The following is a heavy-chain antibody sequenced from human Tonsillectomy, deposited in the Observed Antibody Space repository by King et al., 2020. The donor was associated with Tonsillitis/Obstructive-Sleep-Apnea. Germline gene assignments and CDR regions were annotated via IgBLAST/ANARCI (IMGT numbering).Heavy chain of an antibody. V-gene: IGHV3-33*01. CDR3: AGNAVNYYYYYMDV. D-gene: IGHD3-10*01. J-gene: IGHJ6*03. CDR2: IWYDGSKK. Sequence: VQLVESGGGVVQPGRSLTLSCAASGFTFSNHGMPWVRQAPGKGLEWGAVIWYDGSKKYHADSVKGRFTISRDNSKNTLYLQMNSLRAQDTAVYYCAGNAVNYYYYYMDVWGKGTTVTVSS. CDR1: GFTFSNHG.